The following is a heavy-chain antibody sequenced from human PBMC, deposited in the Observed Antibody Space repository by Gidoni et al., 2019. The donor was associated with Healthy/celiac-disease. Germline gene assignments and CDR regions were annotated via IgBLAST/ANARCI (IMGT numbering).Heavy chain of an antibody. CDR1: RFTFTSSA. V-gene: IGHV1-58*02. Sequence: HILLVQSGQEVKTPATAVQVSCRASRFTFTSSAMQWLRQVRGQRLEWIVGTVVGSGNTNYAQKFQERVTITRDMSTSTAYMELSSLRSEDTAVYYCAAIGMRTDAFDIWGQGTMVTVSS. J-gene: IGHJ3*02. CDR2: TVVGSGNT. CDR3: AAIGMRTDAFDI.